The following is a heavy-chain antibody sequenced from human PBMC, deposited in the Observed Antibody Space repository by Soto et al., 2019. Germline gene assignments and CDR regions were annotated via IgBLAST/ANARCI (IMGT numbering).Heavy chain of an antibody. D-gene: IGHD2-2*01. V-gene: IGHV1-24*01. J-gene: IGHJ5*02. Sequence: GASVKVSCKVSGYTLTELSMHWVRQAPGKGLEWMGGFDPEDGETIYAQKFQGRVTMTEDTSTDTAYMELSSLRAEDTAVYYCATGIVVVPAAGFYNWFDPWGQGTLVTVSS. CDR3: ATGIVVVPAAGFYNWFDP. CDR1: GYTLTELS. CDR2: FDPEDGET.